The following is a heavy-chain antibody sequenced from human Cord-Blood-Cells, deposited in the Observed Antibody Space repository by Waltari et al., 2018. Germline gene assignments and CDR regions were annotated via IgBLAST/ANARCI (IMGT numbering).Heavy chain of an antibody. CDR3: ATLVGRDIVVVVADY. D-gene: IGHD2-15*01. Sequence: QLQLQESGPGLVKPSETLSLTCTVSGGSISSSSYYWGWIRQPPGKGLEWIGSIYYSGSTYYNPSLKSRVTISVDTSKNQFSLKLSSVTAADTAVYYCATLVGRDIVVVVADYWGQGTLVTVSS. J-gene: IGHJ4*02. CDR1: GGSISSSSYY. CDR2: IYYSGST. V-gene: IGHV4-39*01.